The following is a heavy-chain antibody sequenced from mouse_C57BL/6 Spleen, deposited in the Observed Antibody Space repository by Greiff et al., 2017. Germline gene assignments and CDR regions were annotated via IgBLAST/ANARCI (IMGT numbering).Heavy chain of an antibody. J-gene: IGHJ2*01. CDR1: GFTFSDYY. CDR3: AREREYYFDY. CDR2: INYDGSST. Sequence: DVKLVESEGGLVQPGSSMKLSCTASGFTFSDYYMAWVRQVPEKGLEWVANINYDGSSTYYLDSLKSRFIISRDNAKNILYLQMSSLKSEDTATYYCAREREYYFDYWGQGTTLTVSS. V-gene: IGHV5-16*01.